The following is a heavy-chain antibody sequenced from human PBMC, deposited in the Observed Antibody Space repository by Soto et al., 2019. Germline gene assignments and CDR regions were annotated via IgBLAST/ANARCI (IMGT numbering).Heavy chain of an antibody. CDR2: ITSTSSTI. CDR3: ARDISYDSSGYQMRYYGMDV. V-gene: IGHV3-48*02. CDR1: GFTFSSYD. D-gene: IGHD3-22*01. Sequence: GGSLRLSCAGSGFTFSSYDMNWVRQAPGKGLEWVSYITSTSSTIYYADSVKGRFTISRDNAKNSLYLQMTSLRDEDTAVYYCARDISYDSSGYQMRYYGMDVWGQGTTVTVSS. J-gene: IGHJ6*02.